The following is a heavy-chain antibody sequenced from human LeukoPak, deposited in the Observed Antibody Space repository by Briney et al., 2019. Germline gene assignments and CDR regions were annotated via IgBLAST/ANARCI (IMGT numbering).Heavy chain of an antibody. Sequence: SETLSLTCTVSGGSISGSPYYWDWIRQPPGKGLEWIGSIYYTGNTYYNPSLKSRVTLSVDTSKNQFSLKLTSVTAADTAVYYCARDFSGYDFGYWGQGTLVTVSS. CDR2: IYYTGNT. D-gene: IGHD5-12*01. V-gene: IGHV4-39*07. CDR1: GGSISGSPYY. CDR3: ARDFSGYDFGY. J-gene: IGHJ4*02.